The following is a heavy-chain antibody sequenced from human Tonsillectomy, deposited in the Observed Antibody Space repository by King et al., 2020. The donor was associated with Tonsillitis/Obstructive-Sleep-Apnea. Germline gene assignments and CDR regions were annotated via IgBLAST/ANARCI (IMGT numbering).Heavy chain of an antibody. V-gene: IGHV1-69*09. CDR1: GGTFNTYG. Sequence: QLVQSGAEVKKPGSSVKVSCRASGGTFNTYGVAWVRQAPGQGLEWMGRIIPILGIPNYAQNFQGRVTISADTSTATAYMKLSSLRSDDTAIYYCARENIDIVAHDYWGQGTLVTVSS. D-gene: IGHD5-12*01. CDR2: IIPILGIP. CDR3: ARENIDIVAHDY. J-gene: IGHJ4*02.